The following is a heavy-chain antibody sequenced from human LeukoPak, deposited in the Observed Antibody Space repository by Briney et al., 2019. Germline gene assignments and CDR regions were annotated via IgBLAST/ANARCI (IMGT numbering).Heavy chain of an antibody. CDR3: ARGPPYGGNSEDYGMDV. CDR1: GGTFSSYA. J-gene: IGHJ6*02. Sequence: ASVKVSCKASGGTFSSYAISWVRQAPGQGLEWMGRIIPILGIANYAQKFQGGVTITADKSTSTAYMELSSLRSEDTAVYYCARGPPYGGNSEDYGMDVWGQGTTVTVSS. V-gene: IGHV1-69*04. CDR2: IIPILGIA. D-gene: IGHD4-23*01.